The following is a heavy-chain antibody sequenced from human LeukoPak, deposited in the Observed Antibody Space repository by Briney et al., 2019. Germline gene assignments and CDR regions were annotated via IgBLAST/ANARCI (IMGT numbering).Heavy chain of an antibody. D-gene: IGHD1-26*01. V-gene: IGHV3-23*01. Sequence: GGSLRLSCAASGFTFSSYAMSWVRQAPGKGLEWVSAISGSGGSTYYADSVKGRFTISRDNSKNTLYLQMNSLRAEDTVVYYCAKDPLLDLVGVYGVNWFDPWGQGTLVTVSS. CDR2: ISGSGGST. CDR1: GFTFSSYA. CDR3: AKDPLLDLVGVYGVNWFDP. J-gene: IGHJ5*02.